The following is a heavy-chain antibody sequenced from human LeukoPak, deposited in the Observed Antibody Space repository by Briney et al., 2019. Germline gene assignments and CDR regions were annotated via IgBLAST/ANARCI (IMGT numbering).Heavy chain of an antibody. D-gene: IGHD5-24*01. J-gene: IGHJ4*02. CDR3: ARETRVRWTDY. CDR2: ISDGGST. V-gene: IGHV3-53*01. CDR1: GFTISSNY. Sequence: PGGSLRLSCAASGFTISSNYMNWVRQAPGKGLDWASVISDGGSTYYADSVRGRFTISRDNAKNSLYLQMNSLRAEDTAVYYCARETRVRWTDYWGQGILVTVSS.